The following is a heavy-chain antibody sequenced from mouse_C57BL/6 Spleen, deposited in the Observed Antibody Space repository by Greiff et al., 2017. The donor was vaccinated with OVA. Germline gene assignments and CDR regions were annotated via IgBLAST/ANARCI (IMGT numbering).Heavy chain of an antibody. Sequence: QVQLQQSGAELVKPGASVTISCKASGYAFSSYWMNWVKQRPGKGLEWIGQIYPGDGDTNYNGKFKGKATLTADKSSSTAYMQVSSLTSEDSAVYFCARGNYDYAMDYWGQGTSVTVSS. CDR2: IYPGDGDT. J-gene: IGHJ4*01. D-gene: IGHD2-1*01. V-gene: IGHV1-80*01. CDR1: GYAFSSYW. CDR3: ARGNYDYAMDY.